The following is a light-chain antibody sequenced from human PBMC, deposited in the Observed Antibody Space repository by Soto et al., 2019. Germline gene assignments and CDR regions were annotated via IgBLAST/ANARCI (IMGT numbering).Light chain of an antibody. Sequence: EIVMTQSPATLSVSPGERVTLSCRASQSVRSNLAWYQQKPGQAPRLLIYGASTRATGLPARFSGSGSGTDFTLTISSLQSEDFAVYYCQQYNTWSPITFGQGTRLEIK. CDR2: GAS. CDR3: QQYNTWSPIT. J-gene: IGKJ5*01. V-gene: IGKV3-15*01. CDR1: QSVRSN.